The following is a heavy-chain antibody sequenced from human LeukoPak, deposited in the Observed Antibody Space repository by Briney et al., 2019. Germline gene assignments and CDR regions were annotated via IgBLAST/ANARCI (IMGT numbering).Heavy chain of an antibody. D-gene: IGHD3-22*01. J-gene: IGHJ6*02. V-gene: IGHV1-2*02. CDR1: GYTFTGYH. Sequence: ASVKVSCKASGYTFTGYHMHWVRQAPGQGLEWMGWINPNSGGTNYAQKFQGRVTMTRDTAIRTAYMELSRLRSDDPAVYYCARDPPASVSSGYEFDGMDVWGQGTTVTVSS. CDR2: INPNSGGT. CDR3: ARDPPASVSSGYEFDGMDV.